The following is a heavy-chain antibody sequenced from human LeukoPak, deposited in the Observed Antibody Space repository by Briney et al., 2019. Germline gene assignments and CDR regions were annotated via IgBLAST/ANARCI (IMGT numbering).Heavy chain of an antibody. CDR2: FDTKYGET. D-gene: IGHD3-3*01. Sequence: ASGKVYCQVSGYTLNELSIHWVRQAPGKGLEGMGGFDTKYGETVYAQKFKGRVTMAEDTSTDTAYMELSSLRSEDTAVYYCAPLDFWVPSTWGQGTLVTVSS. CDR3: APLDFWVPST. J-gene: IGHJ5*02. CDR1: GYTLNELS. V-gene: IGHV1-24*01.